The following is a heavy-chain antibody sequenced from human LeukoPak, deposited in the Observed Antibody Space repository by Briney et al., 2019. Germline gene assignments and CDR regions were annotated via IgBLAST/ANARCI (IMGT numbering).Heavy chain of an antibody. V-gene: IGHV1-2*02. J-gene: IGHJ4*02. D-gene: IGHD2-2*01. CDR1: GYTFTGYY. CDR3: ASEYCSSTSCQTPTGY. Sequence: GASVKVSCKASGYTFTGYYMHWGRQAPRQGLEWMGWINPNSGGTNYAQKFQGRVTVTRDTSLSTAYMELSRLRSDDTAVYYCASEYCSSTSCQTPTGYWGQGTLVTVSS. CDR2: INPNSGGT.